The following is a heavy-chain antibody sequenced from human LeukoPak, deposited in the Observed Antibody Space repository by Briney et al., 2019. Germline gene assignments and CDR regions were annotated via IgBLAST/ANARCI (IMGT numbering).Heavy chain of an antibody. J-gene: IGHJ3*02. CDR3: TRVQGGTYNTFDI. CDR1: GFSVSRAW. CDR2: IKTKRDGGTI. V-gene: IGHV3-15*01. D-gene: IGHD3-10*01. Sequence: PGGSLRLSCAASGFSVSRAWLSWVRQAPGKGLEWVGRIKTKRDGGTIDYAAPVKGRFTISGDESKDTVYLEMNELKTEDTAVYYCTRVQGGTYNTFDIWSQRTVVTVSS.